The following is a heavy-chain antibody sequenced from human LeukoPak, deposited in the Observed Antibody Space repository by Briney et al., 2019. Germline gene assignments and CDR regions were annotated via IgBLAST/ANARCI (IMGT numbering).Heavy chain of an antibody. CDR1: GFTVSNNY. CDR2: IYSGGST. V-gene: IGHV3-66*01. D-gene: IGHD4-23*01. CDR3: ARDRDGGYGGFDY. Sequence: PGGSLRLSCAASGFTVSNNYMSWVRQAPGKGLEWVSVIYSGGSTYYADSVKGRFTISRDNSKNTLYLQMNSLSVEDTAVYYCARDRDGGYGGFDYWGQGALVTVSS. J-gene: IGHJ4*02.